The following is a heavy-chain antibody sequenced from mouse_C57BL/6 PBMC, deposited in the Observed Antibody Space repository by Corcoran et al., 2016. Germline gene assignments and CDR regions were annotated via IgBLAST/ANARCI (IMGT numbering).Heavy chain of an antibody. D-gene: IGHD2-4*01. J-gene: IGHJ4*01. V-gene: IGHV8-12*01. CDR1: GFSLRTSGMG. CDR3: ARSYDYDNAKDY. Sequence: QVTLKESRTGILQSSQTLSLICSFYGFSLRTSGMGLSWICLPSGKGLEWLAHIYWDDAKRHNTSMKSRLTITKATSRNPVFIKINSVDTADTATYYGARSYDYDNAKDYWGQGTSVTVSS. CDR2: IYWDDAK.